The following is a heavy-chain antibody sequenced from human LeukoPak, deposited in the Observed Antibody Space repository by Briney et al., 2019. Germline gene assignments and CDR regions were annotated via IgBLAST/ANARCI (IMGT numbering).Heavy chain of an antibody. Sequence: PGGSLRLSCAASGFTFSSYWMHWVRQAPGKGLVWVSRIKSDGSTNYADSVEGRFTISRDSSKNTLFLQMNDLRAEDTAVYYCARVGDHFHWYLDLWGRGTLVTVSS. CDR3: ARVGDHFHWYLDL. CDR1: GFTFSSYW. J-gene: IGHJ2*01. D-gene: IGHD3-3*02. CDR2: IKSDGST. V-gene: IGHV3-74*01.